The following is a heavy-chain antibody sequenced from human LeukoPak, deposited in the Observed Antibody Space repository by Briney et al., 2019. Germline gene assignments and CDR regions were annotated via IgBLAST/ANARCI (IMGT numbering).Heavy chain of an antibody. CDR1: GFTFSNAW. D-gene: IGHD3-16*01. J-gene: IGHJ6*03. CDR3: ARDRTRPWRGGYYYYYMDV. V-gene: IGHV3-21*01. CDR2: ISTSSIYI. Sequence: GGSLRLSCAASGFTFSNAWMNWVRQAPGKGLEWVPSISTSSIYIYYADSVKGRFTISRNNAKNSLYLQMNSLRAEDTAVYYCARDRTRPWRGGYYYYYMDVWGKGTTVTVSS.